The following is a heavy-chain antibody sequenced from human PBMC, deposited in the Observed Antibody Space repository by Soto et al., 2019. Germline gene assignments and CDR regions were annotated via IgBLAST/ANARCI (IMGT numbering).Heavy chain of an antibody. D-gene: IGHD6-13*01. Sequence: SETLSLTCTVSGGSISSYYWSWIRQPPGKGLEWIGYIYYSGSTNYNPSLKSRVTISVDTSKNQFSLKLSSVTAADTAVYYCARIGSSSWYGGADNWFDPWGQGTLVTVSS. CDR2: IYYSGST. CDR1: GGSISSYY. V-gene: IGHV4-59*01. J-gene: IGHJ5*02. CDR3: ARIGSSSWYGGADNWFDP.